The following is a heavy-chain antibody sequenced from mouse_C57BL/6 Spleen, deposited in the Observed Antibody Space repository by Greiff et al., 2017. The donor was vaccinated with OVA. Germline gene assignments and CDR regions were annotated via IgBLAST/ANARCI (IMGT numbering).Heavy chain of an antibody. CDR3: AFPPQLRDDYFDY. CDR2: IDPANGNT. J-gene: IGHJ2*01. CDR1: GFNIKNTY. Sequence: EVQGVESVAELVRPGASVKLSCTASGFNIKNTYMHWVKQRPEQGLEWIGRIDPANGNTKYAPKFQGKATITADTSSNTAYLQLSSLTSEDTAIYYCAFPPQLRDDYFDYWGQGTTLTVSS. V-gene: IGHV14-3*01. D-gene: IGHD3-2*02.